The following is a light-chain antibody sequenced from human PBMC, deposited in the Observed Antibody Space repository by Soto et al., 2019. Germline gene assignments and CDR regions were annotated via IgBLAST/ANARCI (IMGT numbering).Light chain of an antibody. V-gene: IGKV3-20*01. CDR3: QQYGSSP. J-gene: IGKJ4*01. CDR2: GAS. Sequence: EIVLTQSPGTLSLSPGERATLSCRASQSVSSSYLPWYQQKPGQAPRLLIYGASSXXTGIPDRFSGSGSGXXXXXXXSXXXPEDFAVYYCQQYGSSPFGGGTKVEIK. CDR1: QSVSSSY.